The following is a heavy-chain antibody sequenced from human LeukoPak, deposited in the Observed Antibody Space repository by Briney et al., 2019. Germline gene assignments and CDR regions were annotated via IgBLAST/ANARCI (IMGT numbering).Heavy chain of an antibody. J-gene: IGHJ4*02. D-gene: IGHD1-14*01. CDR1: GFAVSSNY. V-gene: IGHV3-53*01. CDR3: ARGEGGILATPEDY. Sequence: PGGSLRLSCAASGFAVSSNYMTWVRQAPGKGPEWVSVIYSGGDTYYAGSVKSRFTISRDNSKNTLHHQMNSLRVEGTGVYYCARGEGGILATPEDYWGQGTLVTVSS. CDR2: IYSGGDT.